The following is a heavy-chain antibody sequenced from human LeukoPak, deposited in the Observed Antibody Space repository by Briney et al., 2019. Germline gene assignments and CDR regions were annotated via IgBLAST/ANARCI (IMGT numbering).Heavy chain of an antibody. CDR3: ARLSGYSFLKWFDP. V-gene: IGHV4-59*08. D-gene: IGHD5-18*01. Sequence: SETLSLTCTVSGASISSYFWSWVRQPPGKGLEWIGNVHVSGSTNYDPSLRSRVTISVDTSKNQFSLRLSSVTAADAAVYYCARLSGYSFLKWFDPWGQGTPVTDSS. CDR2: VHVSGST. CDR1: GASISSYF. J-gene: IGHJ5*02.